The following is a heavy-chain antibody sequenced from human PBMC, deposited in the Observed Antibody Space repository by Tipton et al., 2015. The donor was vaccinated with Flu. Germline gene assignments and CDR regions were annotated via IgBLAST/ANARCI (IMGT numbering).Heavy chain of an antibody. Sequence: SLRLSCTASGFSFSNFAMNWVRQAPGKGLEWVSSVRGSGDRTYYADSVKGRFTISRDNAKNSLYLQLNSLRAEDTATYYCARITALAGPGFDYWGQGTLVTVSS. V-gene: IGHV3-23*01. CDR3: ARITALAGPGFDY. J-gene: IGHJ4*02. CDR2: VRGSGDRT. D-gene: IGHD6-19*01. CDR1: GFSFSNFA.